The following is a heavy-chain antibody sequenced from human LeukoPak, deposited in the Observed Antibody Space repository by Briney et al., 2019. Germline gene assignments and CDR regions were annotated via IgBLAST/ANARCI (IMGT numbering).Heavy chain of an antibody. D-gene: IGHD2-2*01. V-gene: IGHV1-69*13. Sequence: ASVKVSCKASGGSFSSYAISWVRQAPGQGLEWMGGIIPLFGTANYAQKFQGRVTITADESTSTAYMELSSLRSEDTAVYYCARRVQYCSSTSCSEYFQHWGQGTLVTVSS. J-gene: IGHJ1*01. CDR2: IIPLFGTA. CDR1: GGSFSSYA. CDR3: ARRVQYCSSTSCSEYFQH.